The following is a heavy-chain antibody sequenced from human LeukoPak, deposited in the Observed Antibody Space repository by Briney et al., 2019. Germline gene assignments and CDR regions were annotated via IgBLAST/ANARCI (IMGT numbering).Heavy chain of an antibody. V-gene: IGHV3-74*01. Sequence: GGSLRLSCAASGFTFSNHWMHWVRHAPGKGLVWVSRINRDGSRTDYADSVKGRFTISRDDAKNTLYLQVNSLRAEDTAVYFCARGGSDTAMAHDYWGQGTLVTVSS. D-gene: IGHD5-18*01. J-gene: IGHJ4*02. CDR1: GFTFSNHW. CDR3: ARGGSDTAMAHDY. CDR2: INRDGSRT.